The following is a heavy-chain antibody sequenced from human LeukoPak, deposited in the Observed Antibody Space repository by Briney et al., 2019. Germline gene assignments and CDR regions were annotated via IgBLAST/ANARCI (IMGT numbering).Heavy chain of an antibody. D-gene: IGHD3-9*01. CDR3: ARDRDTYYDILTGYYPRGVFDY. V-gene: IGHV1-46*01. CDR2: INPSGGST. CDR1: GYTFTSYY. J-gene: IGHJ4*02. Sequence: ASVTVSCKSSGYTFTSYYMHWVRQAPGQGLEWMGIINPSGGSTSYAQKFQGRVTMTRDTSTSTVYMELSSLRSEDTAVYYCARDRDTYYDILTGYYPRGVFDYWGQGTLVTVSS.